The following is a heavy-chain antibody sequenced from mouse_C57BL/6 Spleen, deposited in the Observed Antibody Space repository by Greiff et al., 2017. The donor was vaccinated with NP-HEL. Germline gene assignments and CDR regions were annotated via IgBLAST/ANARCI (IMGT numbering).Heavy chain of an antibody. D-gene: IGHD1-1*01. Sequence: VKLVESGPGLVQPSQSLSITCTVSGFSLTSYGVHWVRQSPGKGLEWLGVIWRGGSTDYNAAFMSRLSITKDNSKSQVFFKMNSLQADDTAIYYCAKNQDYYGSSPFDYWGQGTTLTVSS. V-gene: IGHV2-5*01. CDR1: GFSLTSYG. J-gene: IGHJ2*01. CDR2: IWRGGST. CDR3: AKNQDYYGSSPFDY.